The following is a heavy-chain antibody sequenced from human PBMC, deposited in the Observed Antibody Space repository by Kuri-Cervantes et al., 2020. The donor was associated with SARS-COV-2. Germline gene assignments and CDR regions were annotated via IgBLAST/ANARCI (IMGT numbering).Heavy chain of an antibody. CDR2: IYPGGSDT. CDR3: ARLNSSWYPHYFDY. V-gene: IGHV5-51*01. J-gene: IGHJ4*02. Sequence: GESLKISCKGSGYSFTSYWIGWVRQMPGKGLEWMGIIYPGGSDTRYSPSFQGQATISADKSISTAYLQWSSLKASDTAMYYCARLNSSWYPHYFDYWGQGTTVTVSS. D-gene: IGHD6-13*01. CDR1: GYSFTSYW.